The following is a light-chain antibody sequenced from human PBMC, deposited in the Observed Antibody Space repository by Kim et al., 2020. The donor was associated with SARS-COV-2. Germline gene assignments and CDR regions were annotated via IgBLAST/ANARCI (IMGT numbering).Light chain of an antibody. V-gene: IGLV2-14*03. CDR1: SGEVGGYNY. J-gene: IGLJ2*01. CDR3: SSYTSSSTVV. Sequence: GQSYTISCTGTSGEVGGYNYVSWYQHHPGKAPKLMIYDVSNRPSGVSNRFSGSKSGNTASLTISGLQAEDEADYYCSSYTSSSTVVFGGGTQLTVL. CDR2: DVS.